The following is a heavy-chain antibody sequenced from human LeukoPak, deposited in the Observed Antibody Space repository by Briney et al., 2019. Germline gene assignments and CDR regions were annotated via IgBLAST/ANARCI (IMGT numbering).Heavy chain of an antibody. Sequence: GGSLRLSCAASGFIFSQYSMNWVRQAPGKGLEWVSHIRSSSETFYADSVKGRFTISRDNARNSLYLQMYNLRGEDTAIYYCARDAGNSGYGCDLWGQGTLVTVSS. V-gene: IGHV3-48*01. CDR2: IRSSSET. CDR3: ARDAGNSGYGCDL. CDR1: GFIFSQYS. J-gene: IGHJ5*02. D-gene: IGHD5-12*01.